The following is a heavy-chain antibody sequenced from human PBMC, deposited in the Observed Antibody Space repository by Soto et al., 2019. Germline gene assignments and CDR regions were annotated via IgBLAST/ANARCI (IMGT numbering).Heavy chain of an antibody. Sequence: GGSLRLSCAASGFTFSSYAMHWVRQAPGKGLEWVAVISYGGSNKYYADSVKGRFTISRDNSKNTLYLQMNSLRAEDTAVYYCARPSVFRGSYLDYWGQGTLVTVSS. J-gene: IGHJ4*02. V-gene: IGHV3-30-3*01. D-gene: IGHD3-16*02. CDR3: ARPSVFRGSYLDY. CDR1: GFTFSSYA. CDR2: ISYGGSNK.